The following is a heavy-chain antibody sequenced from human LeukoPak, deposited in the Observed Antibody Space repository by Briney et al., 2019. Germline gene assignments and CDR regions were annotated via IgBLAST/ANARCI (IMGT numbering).Heavy chain of an antibody. CDR1: GFTFSGSA. CDR2: IRSKANSYAT. CDR3: TRLVGYNLNA. J-gene: IGHJ5*02. D-gene: IGHD5-24*01. V-gene: IGHV3-73*01. Sequence: GGSLRLSCAASGFTFSGSAMHWVRQASGKGLEWVGRIRSKANSYATAYAASVKGRFTISRDDSKNTAYLQMNSLKTEDTAVYYCTRLVGYNLNAWGQGTLVTVSS.